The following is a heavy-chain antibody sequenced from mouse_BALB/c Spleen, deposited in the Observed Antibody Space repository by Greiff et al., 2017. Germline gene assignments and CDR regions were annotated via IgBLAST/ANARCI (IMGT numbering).Heavy chain of an antibody. CDR2: ISSGGSYT. CDR3: ARQGSTMITYYAMDY. D-gene: IGHD2-4*01. J-gene: IGHJ4*01. CDR1: GFTFSSYG. V-gene: IGHV5-6*01. Sequence: EVKVVESGGDLVKPGGSLKLSCAASGFTFSSYGMSWVRQTPDKRLEWVATISSGGSYTYYPDSVKGRFTISRDNAKNTLYLQMSSLKSEDTAMYYCARQGSTMITYYAMDYWGQGTSVTVSS.